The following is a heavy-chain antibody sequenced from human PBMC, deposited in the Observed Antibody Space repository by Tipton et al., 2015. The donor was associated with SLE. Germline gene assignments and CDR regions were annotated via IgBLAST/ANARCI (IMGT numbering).Heavy chain of an antibody. Sequence: QLVQSGPEVKKPGASVKVSCKASGYTFSTYDIDWVRQATGQGLEWMGWMNPHSGNSGYAQKFQGRVTMTRNNSISTAYMELSSLKVEDTAVYYCARGCGAVAGRENWFDPWGQGTLVTVSS. CDR3: ARGCGAVAGRENWFDP. CDR2: MNPHSGNS. CDR1: GYTFSTYD. V-gene: IGHV1-8*01. J-gene: IGHJ5*02. D-gene: IGHD6-19*01.